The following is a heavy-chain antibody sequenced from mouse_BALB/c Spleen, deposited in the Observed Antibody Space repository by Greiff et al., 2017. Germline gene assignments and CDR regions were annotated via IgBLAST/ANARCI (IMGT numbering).Heavy chain of an antibody. CDR2: INPSTGYT. CDR1: GYTFTSYW. J-gene: IGHJ2*01. CDR3: AIRAPITTYFDY. V-gene: IGHV1-7*01. Sequence: LVESGAELAKPGASVKMSCKASGYTFTSYWMHWVKQRPGQGLEWIGYINPSTGYTEYNQKFKDKATLTADKSSSTAYMQLSSLTSEDSAVYYCAIRAPITTYFDYWGQGTTLTVSS. D-gene: IGHD1-1*01.